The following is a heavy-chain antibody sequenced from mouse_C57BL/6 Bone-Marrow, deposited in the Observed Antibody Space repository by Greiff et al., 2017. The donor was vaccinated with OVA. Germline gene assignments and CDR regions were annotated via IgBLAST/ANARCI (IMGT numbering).Heavy chain of an antibody. V-gene: IGHV1-4*01. D-gene: IGHD1-1*01. J-gene: IGHJ3*01. CDR1: GYTFPSYT. CDR3: ARDGSSYVPAWFAY. CDR2: INPSSGYP. Sequence: VQLQHSGAELARPGASVKMSCKASGYTFPSYTMHWVKQRPGQGLEWIGYINPSSGYPKYNQKFKDKATLTADKSSSTAYMQLSSLTSEDSAVYYCARDGSSYVPAWFAYWGQGTLVTVSA.